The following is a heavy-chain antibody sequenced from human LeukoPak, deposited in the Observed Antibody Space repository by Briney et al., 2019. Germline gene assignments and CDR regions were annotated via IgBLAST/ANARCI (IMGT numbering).Heavy chain of an antibody. CDR3: TTDLGLTMIRGVIVY. D-gene: IGHD3-10*01. CDR2: IKSKGDGETT. V-gene: IGHV3-15*01. Sequence: GGSLRLSCAASGFTFTNAWMTWVRQAPGKGLEWVGRIKSKGDGETTDYAAPVKRRFSMSRDDSKATMYLQMYSLAAEDTAVYYCTTDLGLTMIRGVIVYWGQGALVTVSS. CDR1: GFTFTNAW. J-gene: IGHJ4*02.